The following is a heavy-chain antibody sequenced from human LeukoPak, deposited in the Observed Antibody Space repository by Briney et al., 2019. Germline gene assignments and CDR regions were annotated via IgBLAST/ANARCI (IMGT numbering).Heavy chain of an antibody. Sequence: GGSLRLSCAASGFTFDDYGMSWVRQAPGKGLEWVSGINWNGGSTGYADSVKGRFTISRDNAKNSLYLQMNSLRAEDTALYYCARANRYSYGHYFDYWGQGTLVTVSS. V-gene: IGHV3-20*04. CDR1: GFTFDDYG. CDR2: INWNGGST. D-gene: IGHD5-18*01. CDR3: ARANRYSYGHYFDY. J-gene: IGHJ4*02.